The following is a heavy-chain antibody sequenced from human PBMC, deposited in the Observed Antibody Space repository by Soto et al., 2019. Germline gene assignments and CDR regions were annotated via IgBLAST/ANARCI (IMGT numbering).Heavy chain of an antibody. D-gene: IGHD6-6*01. Sequence: ASVKVSCKASGYTFTSYDINWVRQATGQGLEWKGWMNPNSGNTGYAQKFQGRVTMTRNTSISTAYMELRSLRSEDTAVYYCARMGLSSSSTFRYYYYGMDVWGQGTTVTVSS. CDR1: GYTFTSYD. V-gene: IGHV1-8*01. J-gene: IGHJ6*02. CDR2: MNPNSGNT. CDR3: ARMGLSSSSTFRYYYYGMDV.